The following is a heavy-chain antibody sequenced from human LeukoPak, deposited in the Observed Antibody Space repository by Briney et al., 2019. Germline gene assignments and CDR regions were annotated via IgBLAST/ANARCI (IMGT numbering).Heavy chain of an antibody. CDR2: ISSSSSYI. CDR3: ARDSHGAAASDY. V-gene: IGHV3-21*01. CDR1: GFTFSSYS. J-gene: IGHJ4*02. D-gene: IGHD6-13*01. Sequence: GGSLRLSCAASGFTFSSYSMNWVRPAPGKGLEWVSSISSSSSYIYYADSVKGRFTISRDNAKNSLYLQMNSLRAEDTAVYYCARDSHGAAASDYWGQGTLVTVSS.